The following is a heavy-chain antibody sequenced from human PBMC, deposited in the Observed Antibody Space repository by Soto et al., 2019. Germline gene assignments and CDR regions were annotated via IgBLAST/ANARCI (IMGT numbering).Heavy chain of an antibody. D-gene: IGHD2-2*01. CDR1: GFTFDDYA. V-gene: IGHV3-9*01. J-gene: IGHJ6*02. CDR3: AKGSCSSTSCHTEYGMDV. CDR2: ISWNSGSI. Sequence: GGSLRLSCAASGFTFDDYAMHWVRQAPGKGLEWVSGISWNSGSIGYADSVKGRFTISRDNAKNSLYLQMNSLRAEDTALYYCAKGSCSSTSCHTEYGMDVWGQGTTVTVSS.